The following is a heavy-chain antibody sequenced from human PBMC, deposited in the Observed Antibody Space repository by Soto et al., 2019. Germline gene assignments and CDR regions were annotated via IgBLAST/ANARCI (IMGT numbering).Heavy chain of an antibody. Sequence: QVQLQESGPGLVQPSGTLSLTCAVSGDSINNSHWWSWVRQTPGKGMEWIGETYHSGTTNYKPSLKTRVTISIAKSKNQFSLKMNSVTAAATDVYYCAREVNSSTARGPNWFDPWGQGTLVTVSS. D-gene: IGHD6-13*01. J-gene: IGHJ5*02. CDR2: TYHSGTT. CDR3: AREVNSSTARGPNWFDP. CDR1: GDSINNSHW. V-gene: IGHV4-4*02.